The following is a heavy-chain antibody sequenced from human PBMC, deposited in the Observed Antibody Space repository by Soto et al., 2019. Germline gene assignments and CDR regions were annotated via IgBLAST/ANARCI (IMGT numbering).Heavy chain of an antibody. CDR3: ARGMGYYDSSGYYGGYSDY. V-gene: IGHV1-69*13. Sequence: ASVKVSCKASGGTFSSYAISWVRQAPGQGLEWMGGIIPIFGIANYAQKFQGRVTITADESTSTAYMELSSLRSEDTAVYYCARGMGYYDSSGYYGGYSDYWGQGTLVTV. CDR1: GGTFSSYA. CDR2: IIPIFGIA. J-gene: IGHJ4*02. D-gene: IGHD3-22*01.